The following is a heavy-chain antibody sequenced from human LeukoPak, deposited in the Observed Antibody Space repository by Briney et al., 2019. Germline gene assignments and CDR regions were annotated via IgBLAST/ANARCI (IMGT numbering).Heavy chain of an antibody. CDR3: VWSSTWEKRFYLDQ. Sequence: GGSLRLSCAASGFNFINAWMSWVRQAPERGLEWVGRSKSKTEDGPIDYAAPVKGRFTISRDNSKNMLYLQLNSLKTEDTAVYYCVWSSTWEKRFYLDQWGQGTLVTVSS. D-gene: IGHD6-13*01. J-gene: IGHJ4*02. CDR1: GFNFINAW. V-gene: IGHV3-15*01. CDR2: SKSKTEDGPI.